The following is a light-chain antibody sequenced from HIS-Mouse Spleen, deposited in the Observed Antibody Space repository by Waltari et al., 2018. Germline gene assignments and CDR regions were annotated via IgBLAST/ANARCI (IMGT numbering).Light chain of an antibody. Sequence: QSALTQPASVSGSPGQSITIPCTGTSSDVGSYNLVSWYQQHPGKAPKLMIYECSKRASEVSNRFSGSRSGNTASLTISGLQAEDEADYYCCSYAGSSTWVFGGGTKLTVL. CDR2: ECS. J-gene: IGLJ3*02. V-gene: IGLV2-23*01. CDR3: CSYAGSSTWV. CDR1: SSDVGSYNL.